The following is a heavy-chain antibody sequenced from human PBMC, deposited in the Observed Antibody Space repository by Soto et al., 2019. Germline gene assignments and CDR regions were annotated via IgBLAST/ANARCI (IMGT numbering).Heavy chain of an antibody. J-gene: IGHJ5*02. Sequence: EVQLLESGGGLVQPGGSLRLSCAASGFTFSSYAMNWVRQAPGKGPEWVSAISGSGGSTYYADSVKGRFTIARDNSKNILYLQMSSLRAEDTALYYCAQDLGDPDINWFDPWGQGTLVTVSS. CDR1: GFTFSSYA. V-gene: IGHV3-23*01. CDR2: ISGSGGST. D-gene: IGHD3-16*01. CDR3: AQDLGDPDINWFDP.